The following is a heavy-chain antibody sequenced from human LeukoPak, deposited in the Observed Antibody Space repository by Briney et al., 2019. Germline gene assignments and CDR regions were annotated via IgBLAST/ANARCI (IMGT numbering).Heavy chain of an antibody. V-gene: IGHV3-30*04. Sequence: GGSLRLSCAASGFTFSSYAMHWVRQAPGKGLEWVAVISYDGSNKYYADSVKGRFTISRDNSKNTLYLQMNSLRAEDTAVYYCAKEPLYYYDSSGYLDYWGQGTLVTVSS. CDR3: AKEPLYYYDSSGYLDY. D-gene: IGHD3-22*01. CDR1: GFTFSSYA. CDR2: ISYDGSNK. J-gene: IGHJ4*02.